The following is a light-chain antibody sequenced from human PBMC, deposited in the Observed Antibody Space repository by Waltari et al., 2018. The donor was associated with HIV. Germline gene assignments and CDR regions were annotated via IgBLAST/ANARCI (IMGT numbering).Light chain of an antibody. J-gene: IGKJ5*01. CDR2: AAS. V-gene: IGKV1-16*02. Sequence: DLQMTQSPSSLSASVVDGVTTTCRASHDISNYLAWFQQRPGEATKSLFYAASTLQSGVPSKFRGSRSETYFTLTINSLQSEDSATYYCQQYKGYPLTFGQGTRLEIK. CDR1: HDISNY. CDR3: QQYKGYPLT.